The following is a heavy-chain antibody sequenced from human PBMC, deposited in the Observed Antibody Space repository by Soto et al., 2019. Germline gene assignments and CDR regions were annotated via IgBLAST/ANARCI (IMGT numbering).Heavy chain of an antibody. CDR2: ISGSGGST. CDR1: GFTFSTYA. D-gene: IGHD6-19*01. CDR3: AKARVAVAGPDYFDY. Sequence: GGSLRLSCAASGFTFSTYAMNWVRQAPGKGLEWVSAISGSGGSTYYADSVKGRFTISRDNSKNTLYLQMSSLRAEDTAVYYCAKARVAVAGPDYFDYWGQGTLVTVSS. J-gene: IGHJ4*02. V-gene: IGHV3-23*01.